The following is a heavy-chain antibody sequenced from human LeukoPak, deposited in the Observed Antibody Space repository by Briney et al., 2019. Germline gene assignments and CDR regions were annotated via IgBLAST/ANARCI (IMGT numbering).Heavy chain of an antibody. CDR3: ASNIAFDDSSGYHPFYFDY. J-gene: IGHJ4*02. Sequence: SQTLSLTCTVSGGSISSGGYYWSWIRQHPGKGLEWIGYIYYSGSTYYNPSLKSRVTISVDTSKNQFSLKLSSVTAADTAVYYCASNIAFDDSSGYHPFYFDYWGQGTLVTVSS. V-gene: IGHV4-31*03. D-gene: IGHD3-22*01. CDR2: IYYSGST. CDR1: GGSISSGGYY.